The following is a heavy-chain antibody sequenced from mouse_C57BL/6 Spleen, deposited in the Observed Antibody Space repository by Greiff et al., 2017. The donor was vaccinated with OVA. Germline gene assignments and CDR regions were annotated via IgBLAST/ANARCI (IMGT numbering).Heavy chain of an antibody. V-gene: IGHV5-4*01. Sequence: EVQRVESGGGLVKPGGSLKLSCAASGFTFSSYAMSWVRQTPEKSLEWVATISDGGSYTYYPDNVKGRFTISRDNAKNNLYLQMSHLKSEDTAMYYCAREGDDYAWFAYWGQGTLVTVSA. CDR2: ISDGGSYT. CDR3: AREGDDYAWFAY. D-gene: IGHD2-4*01. J-gene: IGHJ3*01. CDR1: GFTFSSYA.